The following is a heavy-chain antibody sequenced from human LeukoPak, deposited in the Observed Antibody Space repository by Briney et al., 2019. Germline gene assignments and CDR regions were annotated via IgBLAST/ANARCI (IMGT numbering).Heavy chain of an antibody. J-gene: IGHJ6*03. CDR3: ASLPIMITFGGYYYMDV. V-gene: IGHV3-11*01. CDR2: ISSSGSTI. Sequence: GGSLRLSCAASGFTFSDYYMSWIRQAPGKGLEWVSYISSSGSTIYYADSVKGRFTISRDNAKNSLYLQMNSLKAEDTAVYYCASLPIMITFGGYYYMDVWGRGTTVTVSS. CDR1: GFTFSDYY. D-gene: IGHD3-16*01.